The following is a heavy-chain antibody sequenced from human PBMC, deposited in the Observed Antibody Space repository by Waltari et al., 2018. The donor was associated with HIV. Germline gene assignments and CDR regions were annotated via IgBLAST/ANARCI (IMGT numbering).Heavy chain of an antibody. Sequence: QLQLQQSGPGLVKPSETLSLTCTVPGGSVINSDSYWDFIHQSPGKGLEWIGNIYYTGTTFYNPSLKSRVTMSADLSRNQFSLRLNSVTAADTAIYYCARRPRMAAFYLYYGMDVWGQGTTVTVSS. D-gene: IGHD2-8*01. CDR1: GGSVINSDSY. V-gene: IGHV4-39*01. CDR2: IYYTGTT. J-gene: IGHJ6*02. CDR3: ARRPRMAAFYLYYGMDV.